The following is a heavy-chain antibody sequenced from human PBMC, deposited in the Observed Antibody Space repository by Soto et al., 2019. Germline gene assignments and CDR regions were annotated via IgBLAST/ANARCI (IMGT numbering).Heavy chain of an antibody. V-gene: IGHV4-34*01. J-gene: IGHJ5*02. D-gene: IGHD3-10*01. CDR2: INHSGST. CDR3: ARSYSHYGSGRFDP. CDR1: GGSFSGYY. Sequence: SETRCLTCAVYGGSFSGYYWSGIRQPPGKGLEWIGEINHSGSTNYNPSLKSRITISIDTSKNQFSLKLSSVTAADTAVYYCARSYSHYGSGRFDPWGQGTLVTVSS.